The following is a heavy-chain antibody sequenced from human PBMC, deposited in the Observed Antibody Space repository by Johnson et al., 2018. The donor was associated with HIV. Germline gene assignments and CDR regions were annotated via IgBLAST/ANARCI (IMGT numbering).Heavy chain of an antibody. Sequence: QVQLVESGGGVVQPGRSLRLSCAASRFTFSTYGIHWVRQAPGKGLEWVAVSGGGGSTYYADSVKGRFTISRDNSKNTLYLEMNSLRAEDTAVYYCAKDTGAYYDTFLAFDIWGQGTMVTVSS. J-gene: IGHJ3*02. CDR2: SGGGGST. CDR3: AKDTGAYYDTFLAFDI. V-gene: IGHV3-NL1*01. D-gene: IGHD3-22*01. CDR1: RFTFSTYG.